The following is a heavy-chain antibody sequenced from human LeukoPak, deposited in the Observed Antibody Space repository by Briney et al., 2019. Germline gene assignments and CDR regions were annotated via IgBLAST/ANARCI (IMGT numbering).Heavy chain of an antibody. CDR3: AREGWQWLAVGDAFDI. J-gene: IGHJ3*02. Sequence: SETLSLTCTVSGGSISSCYWSWIRQPAGKGLEWIGRIYTSGSTNYNPSLKSRVTMSVDTSKNQFSLKLSSVTAADTAVYYCAREGWQWLAVGDAFDIWGQGTMVTVSS. V-gene: IGHV4-4*07. D-gene: IGHD6-19*01. CDR1: GGSISSCY. CDR2: IYTSGST.